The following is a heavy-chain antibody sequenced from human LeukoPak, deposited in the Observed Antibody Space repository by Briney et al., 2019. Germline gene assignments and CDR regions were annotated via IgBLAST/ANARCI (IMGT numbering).Heavy chain of an antibody. CDR2: FDPEDGET. D-gene: IGHD1-1*01. CDR1: GYTLTELS. CDR3: VTGLESYFDY. Sequence: ASAKVSCKVSGYTLTELSMHWVRQAPGKGLEWMGGFDPEDGETIYAQKFQGRVTMTEDTSTDTAYMELSSLRSEDTAVYYCVTGLESYFDYWGQGTLVTVSS. V-gene: IGHV1-24*01. J-gene: IGHJ4*02.